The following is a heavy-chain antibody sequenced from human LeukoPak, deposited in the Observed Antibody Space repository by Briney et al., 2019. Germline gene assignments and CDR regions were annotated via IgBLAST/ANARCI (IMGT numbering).Heavy chain of an antibody. CDR1: GFTFDDYG. J-gene: IGHJ4*02. D-gene: IGHD6-13*01. CDR2: INWNGGST. V-gene: IGHV3-20*04. CDR3: ARSAGGAAAGDLDY. Sequence: GGSLRLSCAASGFTFDDYGMSWVRQAPGKGLEWVSGINWNGGSTSYADSVKGRFTISRDNAKNSLYLQMNSLRDEDTALYYCARSAGGAAAGDLDYWGQGTLVTVSS.